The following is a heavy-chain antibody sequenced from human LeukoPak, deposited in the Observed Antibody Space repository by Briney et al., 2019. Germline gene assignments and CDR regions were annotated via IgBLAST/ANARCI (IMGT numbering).Heavy chain of an antibody. Sequence: GGSLRLSCAASGFTFSSYAMSWVRQAPGQGLEWVSAISGSGGSTYYADSVKGRFTISRGNSKNTLYLQMNSLRAEDTAVYYCAKGSGIAVAGIGGSYFDYWGQGTLVTVSS. V-gene: IGHV3-23*01. CDR2: ISGSGGST. CDR3: AKGSGIAVAGIGGSYFDY. J-gene: IGHJ4*02. D-gene: IGHD6-19*01. CDR1: GFTFSSYA.